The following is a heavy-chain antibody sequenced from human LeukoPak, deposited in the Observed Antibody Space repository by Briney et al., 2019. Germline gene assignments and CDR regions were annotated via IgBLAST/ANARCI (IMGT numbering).Heavy chain of an antibody. J-gene: IGHJ4*02. D-gene: IGHD3-22*01. V-gene: IGHV3-7*01. CDR2: INQDGSEK. Sequence: AGGSLRLSCAASGFTFSSYWMSWVRQAPGKGLEGVANINQDGSEKCYVDSLKGRFTISRDNAKNSVYLQMNSLRAEDTAVYYCARAGGVTMIDYWGQGTLVTVSS. CDR1: GFTFSSYW. CDR3: ARAGGVTMIDY.